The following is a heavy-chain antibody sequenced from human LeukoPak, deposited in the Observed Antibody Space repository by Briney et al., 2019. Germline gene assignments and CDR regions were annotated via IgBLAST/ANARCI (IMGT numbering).Heavy chain of an antibody. Sequence: RSLRLSCAASGFTFSSYGMHWVRQAPGKGLEWVAVISYDGSNKYYADSVKGRFTISRDNSKNTLYLQMNSLRAEDTAVYYCAKDRIRMVRGVIHYYYYGMDVWGKGTTVTVSS. CDR3: AKDRIRMVRGVIHYYYYGMDV. J-gene: IGHJ6*04. CDR1: GFTFSSYG. D-gene: IGHD3-10*01. V-gene: IGHV3-30*18. CDR2: ISYDGSNK.